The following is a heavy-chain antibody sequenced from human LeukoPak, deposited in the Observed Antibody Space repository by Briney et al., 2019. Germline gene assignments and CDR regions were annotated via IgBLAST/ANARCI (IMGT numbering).Heavy chain of an antibody. D-gene: IGHD1-1*01. CDR3: VKPTTGTTYYFDY. CDR2: ISSNGGST. V-gene: IGHV3-64D*09. CDR1: GFTFSSYA. J-gene: IGHJ4*02. Sequence: GGSLRLSCSASGFTFSSYAMHWVRQAPGKGLEYVSAISSNGGSTYYADSVKGRFTISRDNSKNTLYLQMSSLRAEDTAVYYCVKPTTGTTYYFDYWGQGTLATVSS.